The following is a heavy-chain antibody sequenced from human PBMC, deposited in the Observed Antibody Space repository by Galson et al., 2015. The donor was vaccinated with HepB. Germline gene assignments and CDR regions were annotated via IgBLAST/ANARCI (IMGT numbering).Heavy chain of an antibody. CDR3: ARKDYYGSGSYYNGWFDP. V-gene: IGHV4-30-4*01. CDR2: MYYSGST. J-gene: IGHJ5*02. CDR1: GGSISSGDYY. D-gene: IGHD3-10*01. Sequence: TLSLTCTVSGGSISSGDYYWSWIRQPPGKGLEWIGYMYYSGSTYYNPSLKSRVSMSVDTSKNQFSLKLSSVTAADTAVYYCARKDYYGSGSYYNGWFDPWGLGTLVTVSS.